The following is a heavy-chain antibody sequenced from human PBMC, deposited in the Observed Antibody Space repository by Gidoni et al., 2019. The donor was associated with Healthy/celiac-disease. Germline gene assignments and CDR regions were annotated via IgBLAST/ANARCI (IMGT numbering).Heavy chain of an antibody. CDR1: GFTFASYA. D-gene: IGHD6-19*01. V-gene: IGHV3-23*01. J-gene: IGHJ6*02. CDR2: ISGSGVIK. CDR3: SKDCWYSTGWGGMDV. Sequence: EVQLLVYGGGLVQPGGSLRLSCAASGFTFASYAMSGVRQAPGKWLEWVSSISGSGVIKYYADSMKGLFTISRDNSKNTLYLQMNSLRAEDTAVYYCSKDCWYSTGWGGMDVWGQGTTVTVSS.